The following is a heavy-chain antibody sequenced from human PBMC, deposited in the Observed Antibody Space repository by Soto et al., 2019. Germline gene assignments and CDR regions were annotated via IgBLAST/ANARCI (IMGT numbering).Heavy chain of an antibody. J-gene: IGHJ4*02. CDR2: ITQSGGRT. V-gene: IGHV3-23*01. CDR1: GVTFSDHA. Sequence: EVQVLESGGGLVQPGGSLRLSCAASGVTFSDHAMTWVRQATGQGLQYVSSITQSGGRTFYADSVKGRFTISRDTSKNKLYLHMNSLPAEDTAIYYCARNVLDRGVGYWGQGTLVTVSS. D-gene: IGHD3-10*01. CDR3: ARNVLDRGVGY.